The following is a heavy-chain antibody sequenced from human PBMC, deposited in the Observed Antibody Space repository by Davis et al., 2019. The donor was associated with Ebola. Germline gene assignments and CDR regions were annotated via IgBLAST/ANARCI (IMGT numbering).Heavy chain of an antibody. Sequence: SETLSLTCTVSGGSVSSGSYYWSWIRQPPGKGLEWIGYIYYSGSTNYNPSLKSRVTISVDTSKNQFSLKLSSVTAADTAVYYCARDSDSSSWYLGYYGMDVWGQGTTVTVSS. CDR3: ARDSDSSSWYLGYYGMDV. CDR2: IYYSGST. V-gene: IGHV4-61*01. D-gene: IGHD6-13*01. J-gene: IGHJ6*02. CDR1: GGSVSSGSYY.